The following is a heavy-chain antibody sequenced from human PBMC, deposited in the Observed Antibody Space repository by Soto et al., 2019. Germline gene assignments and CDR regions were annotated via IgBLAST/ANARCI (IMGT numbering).Heavy chain of an antibody. CDR2: IVVGSGNT. D-gene: IGHD3-3*01. J-gene: IGHJ4*02. V-gene: IGHV1-58*01. CDR1: GFTFTSSV. Sequence: KVSCKASGFTFTSSVVQRVRQARGQRLEWIGWIVVGSGNTNYAQKFQERVTITRDMSTSTAYMELSSLRAEDTAVYYCAKATGYDFWSGYYTGNFDYWGQGTLVTVSS. CDR3: AKATGYDFWSGYYTGNFDY.